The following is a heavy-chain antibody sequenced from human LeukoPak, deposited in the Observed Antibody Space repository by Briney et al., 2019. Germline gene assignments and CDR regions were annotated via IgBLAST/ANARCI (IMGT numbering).Heavy chain of an antibody. D-gene: IGHD3-3*01. CDR2: ISAYNGNT. CDR3: AREEGITIFGVVTGTLDY. Sequence: GASVKVSCKASGYTFTSYGISWVRQAPGQGLEWMGWISAYNGNTNYAQKLQGRVTMTTDTSTSTAYMELRSLRSDDTAVYYCAREEGITIFGVVTGTLDYWGQRTLVTVSS. V-gene: IGHV1-18*01. J-gene: IGHJ4*02. CDR1: GYTFTSYG.